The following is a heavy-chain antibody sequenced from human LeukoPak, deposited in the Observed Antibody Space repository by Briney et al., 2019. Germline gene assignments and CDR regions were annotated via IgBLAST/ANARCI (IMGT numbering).Heavy chain of an antibody. CDR3: ARHRIAVAGAPYDAFDI. D-gene: IGHD6-19*01. V-gene: IGHV4-38-2*01. J-gene: IGHJ3*02. CDR1: GYSFSSGYN. CDR2: IYHSGST. Sequence: AGTLTLSCAASGYSFSSGYNNGCLRPPPGRVQEVSGIIYHSGSTYYNTSVKSRVTISVDTAKNQFSLQLSSVTAADTAVYYCARHRIAVAGAPYDAFDIWGQGTMVTVSS.